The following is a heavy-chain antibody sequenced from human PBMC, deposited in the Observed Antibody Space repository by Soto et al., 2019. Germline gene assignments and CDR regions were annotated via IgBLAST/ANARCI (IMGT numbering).Heavy chain of an antibody. CDR3: ARGYFDWLSGDPGAFDI. V-gene: IGHV3-33*01. Sequence: QVQLVESGGGVVQPGRSLRLSCAASGFTFSRYGMHWVRQAPGKGLEWVAVIWHDGSNKYYVDSVKGRFTISRDNSKNTLYLQMNSLRAEDTAVYYCARGYFDWLSGDPGAFDIWGQGTMVTVSS. CDR2: IWHDGSNK. D-gene: IGHD3-9*01. CDR1: GFTFSRYG. J-gene: IGHJ3*02.